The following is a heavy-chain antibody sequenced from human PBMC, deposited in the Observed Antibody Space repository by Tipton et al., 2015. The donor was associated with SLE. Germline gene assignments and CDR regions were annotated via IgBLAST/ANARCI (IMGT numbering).Heavy chain of an antibody. CDR3: AREGSEARYMDV. D-gene: IGHD3-10*01. CDR1: DASISGHY. Sequence: TLSLTCTVSDASISGHYWSWIRQPPGKGLEWIGYIHYTGSTFYNPSLKSRVTMSVDTSKNQFSLKLSSVTAADTAVYYCAREGSEARYMDVWGKGTTVIVSS. J-gene: IGHJ6*03. V-gene: IGHV4-59*11. CDR2: IHYTGST.